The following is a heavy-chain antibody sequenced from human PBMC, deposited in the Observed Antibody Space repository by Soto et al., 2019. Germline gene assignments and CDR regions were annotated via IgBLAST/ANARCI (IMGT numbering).Heavy chain of an antibody. CDR2: ISGSGGST. CDR1: GFTFNNYA. J-gene: IGHJ4*02. V-gene: IGHV3-23*01. CDR3: AKDGTTVTTYEFDY. Sequence: GGSLRLSCAASGFTFNNYAMNWVRQAPGKGLEWVSAISGSGGSTYYADSVKGRFTISRDNSKNTLYLQMNGLRAEDTAVYYCAKDGTTVTTYEFDYWGQGTLVTVSS. D-gene: IGHD4-17*01.